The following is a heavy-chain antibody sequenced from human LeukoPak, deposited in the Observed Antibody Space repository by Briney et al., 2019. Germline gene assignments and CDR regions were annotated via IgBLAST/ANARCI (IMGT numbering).Heavy chain of an antibody. Sequence: ASVKVSCKASGYTFTSYAMHWARQAPGQRLEWMGWINTCNGNTKYSQEFQGRVTMTTDTSTSTAYMELRSLRSDDTAVYYCARDWLERYCSSTSCYGIDYWGQGTLVTVSS. CDR2: INTCNGNT. CDR3: ARDWLERYCSSTSCYGIDY. CDR1: GYTFTSYA. D-gene: IGHD2-2*01. V-gene: IGHV1-3*04. J-gene: IGHJ4*02.